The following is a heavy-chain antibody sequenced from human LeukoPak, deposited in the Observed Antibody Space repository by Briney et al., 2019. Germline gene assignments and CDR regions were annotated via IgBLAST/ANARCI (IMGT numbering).Heavy chain of an antibody. J-gene: IGHJ4*02. V-gene: IGHV6-1*01. D-gene: IGHD1-7*01. CDR2: TYYRSKWLH. CDR1: GDSVSSNSAA. CDR3: ARNYSPDFDY. Sequence: SQTPSLTCAISGDSVSSNSAAWNWIRQSPSRGLEWLGRTYYRSKWLHDYAISVKSRITINPDTSKNQFSLQLNSVTPEDTAVYYCARNYSPDFDYWGQGTQVSVSS.